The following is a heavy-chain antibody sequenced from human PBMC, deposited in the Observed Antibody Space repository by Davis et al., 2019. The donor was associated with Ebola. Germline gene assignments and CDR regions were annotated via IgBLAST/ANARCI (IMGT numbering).Heavy chain of an antibody. Sequence: ASVKVSCKASGYTFTSYGISWVRQAPGQGLEWMGWISAYNGNTNYAQMLQGRVTLTTDTSTSTAYMEVGSLKSDDTAVYYCARAQFPTTSDHWGQGTLVTVSS. D-gene: IGHD1-1*01. J-gene: IGHJ4*02. V-gene: IGHV1-18*01. CDR1: GYTFTSYG. CDR2: ISAYNGNT. CDR3: ARAQFPTTSDH.